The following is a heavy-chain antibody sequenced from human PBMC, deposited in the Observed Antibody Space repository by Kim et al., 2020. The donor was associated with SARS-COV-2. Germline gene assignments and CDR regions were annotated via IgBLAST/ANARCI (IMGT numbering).Heavy chain of an antibody. Sequence: GGSLRLSFAASGFTFSSYWMSWVRQAPGKGLEWVANIKQDGSEKYYVDSVKGRFTISRDNAKNSLYLQMNSLRAEDTAVYYCAREPSDSGLLWFGAMDVWGQGTTVTVSS. V-gene: IGHV3-7*01. CDR3: AREPSDSGLLWFGAMDV. D-gene: IGHD3-10*01. CDR2: IKQDGSEK. J-gene: IGHJ6*02. CDR1: GFTFSSYW.